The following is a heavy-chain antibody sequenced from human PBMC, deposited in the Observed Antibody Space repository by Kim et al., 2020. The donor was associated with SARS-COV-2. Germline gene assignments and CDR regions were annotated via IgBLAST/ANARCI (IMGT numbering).Heavy chain of an antibody. CDR2: IRDDGSNT. CDR3: ARDTSIAASGEDY. V-gene: IGHV3-33*01. Sequence: GGSLRLSCAASGFTFSSYGMHWVRQAPGKGLEWVAGIRDDGSNTYYADSVKGRFTISRDNAKNTLYLQMNSLRAEDTAVYYCARDTSIAASGEDYWGQGTLVT. J-gene: IGHJ4*02. D-gene: IGHD6-6*01. CDR1: GFTFSSYG.